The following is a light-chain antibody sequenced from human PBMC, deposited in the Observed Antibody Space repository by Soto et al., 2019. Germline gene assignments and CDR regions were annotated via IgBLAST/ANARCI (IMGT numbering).Light chain of an antibody. CDR1: QSVSSN. V-gene: IGKV3-15*01. J-gene: IGKJ4*01. CDR3: QQYNVWPLT. Sequence: EIVMTQSPATLSVSPGERATLSCRASQSVSSNLAWYQQKPGQTPKLLIYVASTRATGIPARFSGSGSGTESTLTISSLQSEDFAVYYCQQYNVWPLTFGGGTMVEFK. CDR2: VAS.